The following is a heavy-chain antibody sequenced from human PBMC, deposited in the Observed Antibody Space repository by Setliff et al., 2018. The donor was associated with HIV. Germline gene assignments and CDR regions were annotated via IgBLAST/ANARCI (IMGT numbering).Heavy chain of an antibody. Sequence: GGSLRLSCAASRFDFNNYWMCWVRQAPGKGLEWVANIGQDGSEKNYVDSVKGRFTISRDNSKNTLSLQMNSLRAEDTAVYYCAKTREINNFWSGIDYWGQGTLVTVSS. D-gene: IGHD3-3*01. J-gene: IGHJ4*02. CDR2: IGQDGSEK. CDR3: AKTREINNFWSGIDY. CDR1: RFDFNNYW. V-gene: IGHV3-7*03.